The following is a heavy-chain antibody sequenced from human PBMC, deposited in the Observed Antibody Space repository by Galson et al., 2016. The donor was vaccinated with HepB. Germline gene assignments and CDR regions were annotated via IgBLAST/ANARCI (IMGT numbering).Heavy chain of an antibody. Sequence: SVKVSCKASGFTFTSSAVQWVRQARGQRLEWIGWIVVGNGNTNYAQKFQERVTITREMSTSTAYMKLSSLSSEDTAVYYCAANPMAGSGSYYSRFDYWGQGTLVTVSS. V-gene: IGHV1-58*01. CDR3: AANPMAGSGSYYSRFDY. D-gene: IGHD3-10*01. CDR1: GFTFTSSA. CDR2: IVVGNGNT. J-gene: IGHJ4*02.